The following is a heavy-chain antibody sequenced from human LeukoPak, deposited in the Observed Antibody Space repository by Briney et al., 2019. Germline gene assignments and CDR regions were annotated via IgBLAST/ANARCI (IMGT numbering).Heavy chain of an antibody. D-gene: IGHD5-12*01. V-gene: IGHV1-24*01. CDR3: ASLLVATMGYGYFDY. J-gene: IGHJ4*02. CDR1: GYTLTELS. Sequence: ASVKVSCKVSGYTLTELSMHWVRQAPGKGLAWMGGFDPEDGETIYAQKFQGRVTMTEDTSTDTAYMELSSLRSEDTAVYYCASLLVATMGYGYFDYWGQGTLVTVSS. CDR2: FDPEDGET.